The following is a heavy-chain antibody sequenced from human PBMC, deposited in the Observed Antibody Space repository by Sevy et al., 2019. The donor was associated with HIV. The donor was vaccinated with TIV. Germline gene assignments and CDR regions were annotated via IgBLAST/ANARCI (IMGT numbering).Heavy chain of an antibody. J-gene: IGHJ3*02. V-gene: IGHV3-23*01. CDR1: GFTFISYA. CDR3: AGGRYDSSGSFDAFDI. CDR2: IYGSSGAT. Sequence: GGFLRLSCKPSGFTFISYAMNWVRQAPGKGLEWISTIYGSSGATYYGDSVKGRFTISRDNSKNTLYLQMNSLRTEDTAVYYYAGGRYDSSGSFDAFDIWGQGTMVTVSS. D-gene: IGHD3-22*01.